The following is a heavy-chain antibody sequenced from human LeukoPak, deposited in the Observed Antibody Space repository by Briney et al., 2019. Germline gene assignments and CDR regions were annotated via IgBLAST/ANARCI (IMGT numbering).Heavy chain of an antibody. V-gene: IGHV3-21*06. J-gene: IGHJ4*02. CDR2: VSNI. CDR3: ARRTTTNFYDY. D-gene: IGHD2/OR15-2a*01. Sequence: GGSLRLSCAASGFSFSSYRMNWVRQAPGKGLEWVSSVSNIHYADSVKGRFTISRDNSKNSLYLQMNSLRAEDTAVYYCARRTTTNFYDYWGQGTLVTVSS. CDR1: GFSFSSYR.